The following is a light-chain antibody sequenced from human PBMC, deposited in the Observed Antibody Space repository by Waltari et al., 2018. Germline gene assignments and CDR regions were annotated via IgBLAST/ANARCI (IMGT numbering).Light chain of an antibody. CDR3: QQYNNWPWT. V-gene: IGKV3-15*01. CDR2: SAS. CDR1: QSVGSN. J-gene: IGKJ1*01. Sequence: EIVMTQSLANMSVSLGERATLSCRASQSVGSNYLAWYQQTPGQAPRLLISSASTRATGVPARFSGSGSGTEFTLTISSLQSEDFAIYYCQQYNNWPWTFGQGTKVEI.